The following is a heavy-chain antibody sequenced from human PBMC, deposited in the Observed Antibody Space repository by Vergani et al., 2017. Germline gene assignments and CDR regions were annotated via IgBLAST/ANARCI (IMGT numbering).Heavy chain of an antibody. V-gene: IGHV1-2*02. D-gene: IGHD1-14*01. Sequence: QVQLVQSGAEVKKPGASVKVSCKASGYTFTDYYLHWVRQAPGQGLEWMGCINPNNGGTNYAQKFQGRVTMTRDTSISTAYMERSRLRSDDTAVYYCARSYNLGISGEFDYWGQGTLVTVAS. CDR2: INPNNGGT. J-gene: IGHJ4*02. CDR3: ARSYNLGISGEFDY. CDR1: GYTFTDYY.